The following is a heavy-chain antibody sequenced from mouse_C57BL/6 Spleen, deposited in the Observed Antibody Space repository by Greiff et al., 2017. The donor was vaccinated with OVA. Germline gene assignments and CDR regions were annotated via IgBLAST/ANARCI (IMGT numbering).Heavy chain of an antibody. CDR2: INPNNGGT. CDR3: AREVYYGSSPYAMDY. CDR1: GYTFTDYN. V-gene: IGHV1-22*01. J-gene: IGHJ4*01. Sequence: VQLQQSGPELVKPGASVKMSCKASGYTFTDYNMHWVKQSHGKSLEWIGYINPNNGGTSYNQKFKGKATLTVNKSSSTAYMELRSLTSEDSAVYYCAREVYYGSSPYAMDYWGQGTSVTVSS. D-gene: IGHD1-1*01.